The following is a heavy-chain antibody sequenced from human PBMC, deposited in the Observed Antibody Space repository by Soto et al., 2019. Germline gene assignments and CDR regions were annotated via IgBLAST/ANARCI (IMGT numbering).Heavy chain of an antibody. CDR2: ISGSGVST. CDR1: GFIFSSYA. CDR3: ARFAVGATFDY. J-gene: IGHJ4*02. Sequence: PGGSLRLSCAASGFIFSSYAMSWVRQAPGKGLEWVSAISGSGVSTYYADSVKGRFTISRDNAKNSLYLQMNSLRAEDTAVYYCARFAVGATFDYWGQGTLVTVSS. V-gene: IGHV3-23*01. D-gene: IGHD1-26*01.